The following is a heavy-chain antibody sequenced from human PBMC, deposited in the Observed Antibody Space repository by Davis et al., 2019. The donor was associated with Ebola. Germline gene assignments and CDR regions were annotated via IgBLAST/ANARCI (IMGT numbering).Heavy chain of an antibody. V-gene: IGHV1-3*01. D-gene: IGHD2/OR15-2a*01. CDR2: VHGGNGNT. Sequence: AASVNVSCKASGFILTNYAIHWVRQAPGQRLEWMGWVHGGNGNTKYSQRFQGRVTMTTDTSTGTAYMELRSLRSANTAVYYCAREIAPNWFDPWGQGTLVTVSS. CDR3: AREIAPNWFDP. J-gene: IGHJ5*02. CDR1: GFILTNYA.